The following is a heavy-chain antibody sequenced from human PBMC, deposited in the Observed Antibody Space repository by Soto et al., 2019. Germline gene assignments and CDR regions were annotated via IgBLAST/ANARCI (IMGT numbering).Heavy chain of an antibody. Sequence: QLQLQESGPGLVKPSETLSLTCTVSGGSISSSSYYWGWIRQPPGKGLEWIGSIYYSGSTYYNPSLKSRVTISVDTFKNQFSLKLSSVTAADTAVYYCARQMRVVPAAPDFDYWGQGTLVTVSS. D-gene: IGHD2-2*01. V-gene: IGHV4-39*01. J-gene: IGHJ4*02. CDR1: GGSISSSSYY. CDR3: ARQMRVVPAAPDFDY. CDR2: IYYSGST.